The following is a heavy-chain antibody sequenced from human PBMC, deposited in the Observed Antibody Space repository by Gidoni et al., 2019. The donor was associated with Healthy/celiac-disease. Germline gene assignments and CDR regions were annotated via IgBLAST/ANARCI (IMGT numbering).Heavy chain of an antibody. V-gene: IGHV3-30*18. CDR3: AKELDGSSGWYRGYAFDI. J-gene: IGHJ3*02. D-gene: IGHD6-19*01. Sequence: QVQLVESGGGVVQPGRSLRLACAASAFTFSSYDMHWVRQAPGKGLGWVAVISYDGSNKYYADSVKGRFTSSRDNSQNTLYLQRNSLRAEDTAVYYCAKELDGSSGWYRGYAFDIWGQGTMVTVSS. CDR1: AFTFSSYD. CDR2: ISYDGSNK.